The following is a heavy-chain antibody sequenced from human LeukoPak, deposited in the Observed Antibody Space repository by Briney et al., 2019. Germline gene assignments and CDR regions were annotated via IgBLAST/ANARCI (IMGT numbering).Heavy chain of an antibody. D-gene: IGHD4-11*01. J-gene: IGHJ6*03. CDR1: GFTFSSYA. Sequence: TGGSLRLSCAASGFTFSSYAMSWVRQAPGKGLEWVSAISGSGGSTYYADSVKGRSTISRDNSKNTLYLQMNSLRAEDTAVYYCAKWSATVMNGYYYYMDVWGKGTTVTVSS. CDR3: AKWSATVMNGYYYYMDV. CDR2: ISGSGGST. V-gene: IGHV3-23*01.